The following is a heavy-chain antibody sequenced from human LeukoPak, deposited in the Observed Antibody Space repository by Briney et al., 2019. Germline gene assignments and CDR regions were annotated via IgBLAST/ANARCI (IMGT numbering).Heavy chain of an antibody. J-gene: IGHJ5*02. D-gene: IGHD3-10*01. CDR1: GGSISSYY. CDR3: ARHVPNYSNWFDH. Sequence: SETLSLTCTVSGGSISSYYWSWIRQPPGKGLEWIGYIYYSGSTNYNPSLKSRVTISVDTSRNQFSLKLSSVTAADTAVYYCARHVPNYSNWFDHWGQGTLVTVSS. CDR2: IYYSGST. V-gene: IGHV4-59*08.